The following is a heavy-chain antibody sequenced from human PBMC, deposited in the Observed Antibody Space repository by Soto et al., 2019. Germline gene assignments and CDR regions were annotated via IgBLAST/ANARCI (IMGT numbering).Heavy chain of an antibody. J-gene: IGHJ5*02. CDR1: GGSINSNNYY. CDR2: IYYSGNT. V-gene: IGHV4-39*01. D-gene: IGHD1-26*01. CDR3: ARHTRTGGSYTPFDP. Sequence: QLQLQESGPGLVKPSETLSLTCTVSGGSINSNNYYWGWIRQPPGKGLEWIGSIYYSGNTYYNPSLKSRVTISVDTSKNQFSLKLSSVTAADTAVYYCARHTRTGGSYTPFDPWGQGTLVTVSS.